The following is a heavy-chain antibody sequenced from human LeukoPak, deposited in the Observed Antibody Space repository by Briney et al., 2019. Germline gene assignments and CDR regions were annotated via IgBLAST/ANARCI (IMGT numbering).Heavy chain of an antibody. D-gene: IGHD2-2*02. V-gene: IGHV4-61*01. J-gene: IGHJ5*02. CDR2: IYYSGST. CDR3: ARGYCSSTSCYMFEVSPHLFDP. Sequence: SETLSLTCTVSGGSFSSGSYYWSWIRQPPGKGLEWIGYIYYSGSTNYNPSLKSRVTISVDTSKNQFSLKLSSVTAADTAVYYCARGYCSSTSCYMFEVSPHLFDPWGQGTLVTVSS. CDR1: GGSFSSGSYY.